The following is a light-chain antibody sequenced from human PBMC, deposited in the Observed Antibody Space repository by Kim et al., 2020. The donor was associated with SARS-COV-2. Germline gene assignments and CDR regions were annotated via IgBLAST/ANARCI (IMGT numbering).Light chain of an antibody. V-gene: IGKV2-28*01. Sequence: DIVMTQSPLSLPVTPGEPASISCRSSQSLLHSNGYNYLDWYLQKPGQSPHLLIYLGSNRASGVPDRFSGSGSGTDFTLKISRVEAEDVGIYYCMQALQTPLTFGQGTKVDIK. CDR3: MQALQTPLT. J-gene: IGKJ1*01. CDR2: LGS. CDR1: QSLLHSNGYNY.